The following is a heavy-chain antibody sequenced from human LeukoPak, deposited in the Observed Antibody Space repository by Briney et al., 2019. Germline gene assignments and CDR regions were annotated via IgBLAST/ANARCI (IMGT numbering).Heavy chain of an antibody. Sequence: ASVKVSCEASGYSFIGYYMHWVRQAPGQGLEWMGWINPNSGGTNYAQKFQGRVTMTRDTSISTAYMELSRLRSDGTAVYYCARVGSGWYVSDYWGQGTLVTVSS. D-gene: IGHD6-13*01. V-gene: IGHV1-2*02. J-gene: IGHJ4*02. CDR1: GYSFIGYY. CDR2: INPNSGGT. CDR3: ARVGSGWYVSDY.